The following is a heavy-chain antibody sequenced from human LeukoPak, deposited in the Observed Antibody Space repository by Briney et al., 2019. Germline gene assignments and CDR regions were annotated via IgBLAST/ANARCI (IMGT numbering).Heavy chain of an antibody. V-gene: IGHV3-30-3*01. D-gene: IGHD3-22*01. CDR1: GFTFSSYA. CDR2: ISYDGSNK. J-gene: IGHJ4*02. CDR3: ARGFDSRFFNY. Sequence: PGGSLRLSCAASGFTFSSYAMHWVRQAPGKGLEWVAVISYDGSNKYYADSVKGRFTISRDNSKNTLYLQMNSLRAEDTAVYYCARGFDSRFFNYWGQGTLVTVSS.